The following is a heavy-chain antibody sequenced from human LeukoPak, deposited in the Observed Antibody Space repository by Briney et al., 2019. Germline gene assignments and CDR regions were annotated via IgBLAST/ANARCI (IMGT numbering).Heavy chain of an antibody. D-gene: IGHD5-12*01. V-gene: IGHV3-7*01. J-gene: IGHJ4*02. CDR1: GFTFSSYW. CDR2: IKQDGSER. Sequence: GGSLRLSCAASGFTFSSYWMSWVRQAPGKGLEWVANIKQDGSERYYVDSVKGRFTISRDNAKNSLYLQMNSLRAEDTAVYYCARDRDIVATIRPFDYWGQGTLVTVSS. CDR3: ARDRDIVATIRPFDY.